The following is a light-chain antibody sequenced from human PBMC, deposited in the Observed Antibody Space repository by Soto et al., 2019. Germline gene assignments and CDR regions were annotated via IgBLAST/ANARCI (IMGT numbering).Light chain of an antibody. J-gene: IGKJ5*01. V-gene: IGKV3-11*01. Sequence: TQSPSTLYLSPGDRATLSCRASQSVSSYLAWYQQKPGQAPRLLIYDASNRATGIPARFSGSGSGTDFTLTISSLEPEDFAVYYCQHRRDFGQGTRLEIK. CDR2: DAS. CDR1: QSVSSY. CDR3: QHRRD.